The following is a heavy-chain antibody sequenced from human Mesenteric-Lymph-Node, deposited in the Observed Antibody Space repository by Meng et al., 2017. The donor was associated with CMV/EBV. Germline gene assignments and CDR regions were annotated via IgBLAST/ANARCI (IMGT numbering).Heavy chain of an antibody. V-gene: IGHV5-51*01. J-gene: IGHJ4*02. Sequence: GGSLRLSCAASGFTIGSYWMNWVRQAPGKGLEWMGIVYPGDSDTTYRPSFQGQVTISVDKSITTAYLQWSSLKASDSAIYYCARRGYSYGFDYWGQGTLVTVSS. CDR1: GFTIGSYW. CDR2: VYPGDSDT. CDR3: ARRGYSYGFDY. D-gene: IGHD5-12*01.